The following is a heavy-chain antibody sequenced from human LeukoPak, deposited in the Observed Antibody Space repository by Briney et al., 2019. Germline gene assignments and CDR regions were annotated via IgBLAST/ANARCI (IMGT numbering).Heavy chain of an antibody. CDR1: GFTFSSYW. CDR3: ARGHVVVVAATDY. V-gene: IGHV3-21*01. D-gene: IGHD2-15*01. Sequence: GGPLRLSCAVSGFTFSSYWMNWVRQAPGKGLEWVSSISSSSSYIYYADSVKGRFTISRDNAKNSLYLQMNSLRAEDTAVYYCARGHVVVVAATDYWGQGTLVTVSS. J-gene: IGHJ4*02. CDR2: ISSSSSYI.